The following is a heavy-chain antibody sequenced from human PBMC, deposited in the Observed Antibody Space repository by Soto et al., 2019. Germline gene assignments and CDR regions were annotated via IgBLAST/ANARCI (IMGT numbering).Heavy chain of an antibody. CDR1: GFTFRSYA. CDR3: ARGSIAARPLGVGAWFDP. J-gene: IGHJ5*02. CDR2: ISGSGGST. V-gene: IGHV3-23*01. D-gene: IGHD6-6*01. Sequence: PGGSLRLSCAASGFTFRSYAMTWVRQAPWKGLEWVSSISGSGGSTYYADSVKGRFTISRDDSKNTLYLQMNSLRAEDTAVYYCARGSIAARPLGVGAWFDPWGQGTLVTVSS.